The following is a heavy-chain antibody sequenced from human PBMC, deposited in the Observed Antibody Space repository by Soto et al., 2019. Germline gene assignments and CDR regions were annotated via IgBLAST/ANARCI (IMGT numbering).Heavy chain of an antibody. Sequence: QLQLQESGPGLVKPSETLSLMCAVSGDSIRSSSYYWVWIRQCPGKGLEGIGSMFYSGTTYNNPSLNSRLTLTVDASKTEFTLKQSSVTAADTAVYYCVRHSDPIVLLGGATHHWFDPWGQGTLVTVSS. CDR1: GDSIRSSSYY. CDR3: VRHSDPIVLLGGATHHWFDP. D-gene: IGHD2-15*01. V-gene: IGHV4-39*01. CDR2: MFYSGTT. J-gene: IGHJ5*02.